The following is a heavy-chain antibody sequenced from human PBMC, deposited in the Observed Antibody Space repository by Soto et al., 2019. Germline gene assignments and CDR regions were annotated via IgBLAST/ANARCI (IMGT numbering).Heavy chain of an antibody. V-gene: IGHV4-39*01. CDR2: IYYSGST. CDR3: ARLSWGHDSSSLRYYYGMDV. CDR1: GGSISSYY. Sequence: PSETLSLTCTVSGGSISSYYWGWIRQPPGKGLEWIGSIYYSGSTYYNPSLKSRVTISVDTSKNQFSLKLSSVTAADTAVYYCARLSWGHDSSSLRYYYGMDVWGQGTTVTVSS. D-gene: IGHD6-13*01. J-gene: IGHJ6*02.